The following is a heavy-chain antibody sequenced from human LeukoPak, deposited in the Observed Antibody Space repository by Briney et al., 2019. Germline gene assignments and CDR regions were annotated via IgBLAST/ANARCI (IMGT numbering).Heavy chain of an antibody. CDR3: ATWATGIDY. D-gene: IGHD3-16*01. J-gene: IGHJ4*02. CDR2: ISGDGGTT. CDR1: GFTFDDYA. Sequence: GGSLRLSCAASGFTFDDYAMHWVRQAPGKRLEWVSLISGDGGTTYYADSVKGRFTISRDNSKNSLYLQMNSLRAEDTAVYYCATWATGIDYWGQGTLVTVSS. V-gene: IGHV3-43*02.